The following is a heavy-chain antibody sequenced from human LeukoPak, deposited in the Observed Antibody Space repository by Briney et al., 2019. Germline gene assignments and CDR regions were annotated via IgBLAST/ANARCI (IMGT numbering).Heavy chain of an antibody. CDR1: GGTFSRYA. CDR2: ITPIFGTA. CDR3: ARGYSNYLDY. Sequence: SVKVSCKASGGTFSRYAISWVRQSPGQGLEWMGGITPIFGTANYAQKFQGRVTITADESTSTAYMELSSLRSEDTAVYYCARGYSNYLDYWGQGTPVTVSS. V-gene: IGHV1-69*13. D-gene: IGHD4-11*01. J-gene: IGHJ4*02.